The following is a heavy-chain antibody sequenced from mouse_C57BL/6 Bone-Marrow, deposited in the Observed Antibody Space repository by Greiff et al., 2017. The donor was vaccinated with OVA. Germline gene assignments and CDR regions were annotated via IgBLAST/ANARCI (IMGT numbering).Heavy chain of an antibody. D-gene: IGHD1-1*01. CDR3: ARRGTTVVATDWYFDV. V-gene: IGHV1-63*01. Sequence: VQLQQSGAELVRPGTSVKMSCKAPGYTFTNYWIGWAKQRPGHGLEWIGDIYPGGGYTNYNGKFKGKATLTADKSSSTAYMQLSSLTSEDSAVYFCARRGTTVVATDWYFDVWGTGTTVTVSS. CDR1: GYTFTNYW. CDR2: IYPGGGYT. J-gene: IGHJ1*03.